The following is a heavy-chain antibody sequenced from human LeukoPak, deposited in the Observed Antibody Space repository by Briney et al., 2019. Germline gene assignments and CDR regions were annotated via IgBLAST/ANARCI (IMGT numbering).Heavy chain of an antibody. CDR3: ASRLSGGSGRVYYYYYMDV. J-gene: IGHJ6*03. CDR1: GFTVSSNY. CDR2: IYIGGST. Sequence: GGSLRLSCAASGFTVSSNYMSWVRQAPGKGLEWVSVIYIGGSTYYADSVNGRFTISRDNSKNTIYLQMNGLGAEDTAVYYCASRLSGGSGRVYYYYYMDVWGKGTTVTVSS. V-gene: IGHV3-53*01. D-gene: IGHD3-10*01.